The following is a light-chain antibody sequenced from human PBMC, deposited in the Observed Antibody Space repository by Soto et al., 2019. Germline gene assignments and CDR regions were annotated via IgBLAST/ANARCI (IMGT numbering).Light chain of an antibody. Sequence: QSALTQPRSVSGSPGQSVTISCTGTSSDVGGYNHVSWYQQHPGKAPKLMIYDVSQRPSGVPDRFSGSKSGNTASLTISGLQAEDEADYYCCSYAGSYTLYVFGTGTKLTVL. CDR2: DVS. CDR3: CSYAGSYTLYV. J-gene: IGLJ1*01. V-gene: IGLV2-11*01. CDR1: SSDVGGYNH.